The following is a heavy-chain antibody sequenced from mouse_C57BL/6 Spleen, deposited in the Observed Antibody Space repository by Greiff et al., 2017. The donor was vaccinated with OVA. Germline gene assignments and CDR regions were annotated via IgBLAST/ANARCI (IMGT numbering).Heavy chain of an antibody. D-gene: IGHD2-1*01. Sequence: QVQLQQPGAELVRPGTSVKLSCKASGYTFTSYWMHWVKQRPGQGLEWIGVIDPSDSYTNYNQKFKGKATLTVETSSSTAYMQLSSLTSDDSAVYYGARSGIYGNNAMDYWGQGTSVTVSS. J-gene: IGHJ4*01. V-gene: IGHV1-59*01. CDR2: IDPSDSYT. CDR1: GYTFTSYW. CDR3: ARSGIYGNNAMDY.